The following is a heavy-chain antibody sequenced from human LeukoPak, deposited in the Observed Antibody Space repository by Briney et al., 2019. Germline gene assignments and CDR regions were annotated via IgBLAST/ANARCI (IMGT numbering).Heavy chain of an antibody. CDR3: ARDGYSGSGSLFDY. D-gene: IGHD3-10*01. J-gene: IGHJ4*02. V-gene: IGHV3-53*01. CDR1: GFTVSSNY. Sequence: GGSLRLSCAASGFTVSSNYMNWVRQAPGKGLEWVSVIHRGGTTYYADPVKGRFTISRDNSKNTLYLQMNSLRAEDTAVYYCARDGYSGSGSLFDYWGQGTLVTVSS. CDR2: IHRGGTT.